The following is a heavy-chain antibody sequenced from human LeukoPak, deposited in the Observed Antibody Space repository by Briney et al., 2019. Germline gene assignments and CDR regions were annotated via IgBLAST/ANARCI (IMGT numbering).Heavy chain of an antibody. D-gene: IGHD1-1*01. CDR2: IKSKTDGGTT. J-gene: IGHJ4*02. CDR3: TAEYKGGFDY. Sequence: PGGSLRLSCAASGFTLTNAWMTWVRRAPGKGLEWVGRIKSKTDGGTTDFAAPLKSRFTISRDDSQNTLYLQMNSLKTEDTAGYYCTAEYKGGFDYWGQGTLVTVSS. CDR1: GFTLTNAW. V-gene: IGHV3-15*01.